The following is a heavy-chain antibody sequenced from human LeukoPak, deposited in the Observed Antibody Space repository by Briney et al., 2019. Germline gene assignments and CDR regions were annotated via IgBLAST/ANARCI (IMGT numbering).Heavy chain of an antibody. CDR2: INPNSGGT. V-gene: IGHV1-2*02. CDR3: AIEVVPAGEGYYYYYYYMDV. CDR1: GYTFTGYY. D-gene: IGHD2-2*01. Sequence: GASVKVSCKASGYTFTGYYMHWVRQAPGQGLEWMGWINPNSGGTNYAQKFQGRVTMTRDTSISTAYMELSSLRSEDTAVYYCAIEVVPAGEGYYYYYYYMDVWGKGTTVTVSS. J-gene: IGHJ6*03.